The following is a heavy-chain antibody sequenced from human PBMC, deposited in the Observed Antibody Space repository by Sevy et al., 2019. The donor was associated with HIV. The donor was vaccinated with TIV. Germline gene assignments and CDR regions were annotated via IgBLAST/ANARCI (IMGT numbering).Heavy chain of an antibody. CDR2: ISYDGSNK. CDR1: GFTFSSYG. V-gene: IGHV3-30-3*01. Sequence: GGSLRLSCAASGFTFSSYGMHWVRQAPGKGLEWVAVISYDGSNKYYADSVKGRFTISRDNSKNTLYLQMNSLRAEDTAVYYCARDRATISTRNYYYYYGMDVWGQWNTVTVSS. J-gene: IGHJ6*02. D-gene: IGHD5-12*01. CDR3: ARDRATISTRNYYYYYGMDV.